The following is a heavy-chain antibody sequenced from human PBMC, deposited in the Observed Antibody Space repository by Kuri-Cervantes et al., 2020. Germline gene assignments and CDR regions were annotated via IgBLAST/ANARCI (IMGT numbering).Heavy chain of an antibody. CDR2: ISGSGGST. CDR3: ARDMTI. D-gene: IGHD3-16*01. CDR1: GFTFNNYA. V-gene: IGHV3-23*01. J-gene: IGHJ3*02. Sequence: GESLKISCAASGFTFNNYAMTWVRQAPGKGLEWVSAISGSGGSTYYADSVKGRFTISRDNAKNSLYLQMNSLRAEDTAVYYCARDMTIWGQGTMVTVSS.